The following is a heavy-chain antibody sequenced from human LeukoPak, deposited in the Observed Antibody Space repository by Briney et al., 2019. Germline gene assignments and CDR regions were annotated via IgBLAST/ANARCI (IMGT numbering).Heavy chain of an antibody. D-gene: IGHD6-19*01. CDR2: INPNSGGT. CDR3: ARQGSGWYYFDY. Sequence: ASVKVSCKASGYTFSSYGISWVQQAPGQGLEWMGWINPNSGGTNYAQKFQGRVTMTRDTSISTAYMELSRLRSDDTAVYYCARQGSGWYYFDYWGQGTLVTVSS. V-gene: IGHV1-2*02. J-gene: IGHJ4*02. CDR1: GYTFSSYG.